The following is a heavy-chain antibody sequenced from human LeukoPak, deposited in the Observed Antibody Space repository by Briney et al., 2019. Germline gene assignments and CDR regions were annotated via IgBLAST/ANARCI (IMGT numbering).Heavy chain of an antibody. Sequence: GASVKVSCKASVYTCSRHYLRWVRHASGQGLGWVGWLHTDTGTTYSQKKLRGRVTLTRDTSISSVYMELRSLAPADTAIYYCARLSVFGTSGLDPWGQGTLVTVSS. CDR2: LHTDTGTT. D-gene: IGHD1-26*01. V-gene: IGHV1-2*02. CDR1: VYTCSRHY. CDR3: ARLSVFGTSGLDP. J-gene: IGHJ5*02.